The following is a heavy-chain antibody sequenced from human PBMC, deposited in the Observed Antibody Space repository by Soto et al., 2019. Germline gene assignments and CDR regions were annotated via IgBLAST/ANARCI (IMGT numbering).Heavy chain of an antibody. CDR1: GFTFSSYS. V-gene: IGHV3-48*01. CDR3: ARNGPAAISAFDI. D-gene: IGHD2-2*01. J-gene: IGHJ3*02. Sequence: GGSLRLSCASSGFTFSSYSMNLIRQAPGKGLEWVSYISSSSSTIYYADSVKGRFTISRDNAKNSLYLQMNSLRAEDTAVYYCARNGPAAISAFDIWGQGTMVTVSS. CDR2: ISSSSSTI.